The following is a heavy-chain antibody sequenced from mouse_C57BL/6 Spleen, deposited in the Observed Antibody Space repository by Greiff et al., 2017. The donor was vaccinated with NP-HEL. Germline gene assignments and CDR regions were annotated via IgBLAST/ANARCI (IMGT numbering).Heavy chain of an antibody. J-gene: IGHJ2*01. CDR2: IYPGDGDT. CDR1: GYAFSSSW. CDR3: ARLGTTVV. Sequence: QVQLKESGPELVKPGASVKISCKASGYAFSSSWMNWVKQRPGKGLEWIGRIYPGDGDTNYNGKFKGKATLTADKSSSTAYMQLSSLTAEDSAVYFCARLGTTVVWGQGTTLTVSS. V-gene: IGHV1-82*01. D-gene: IGHD1-1*01.